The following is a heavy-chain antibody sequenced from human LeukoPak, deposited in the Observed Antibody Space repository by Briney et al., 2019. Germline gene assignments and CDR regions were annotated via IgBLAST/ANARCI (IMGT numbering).Heavy chain of an antibody. D-gene: IGHD2-15*01. Sequence: SETLSLTCTVSSDSLSSYYSSWIRHPPGKGLEWIGYIYYTGSTSYNPSLKSRVTISVDTSKSQLSLKLRSVTAADTAVYYCAREWSAFDSWGQGTLVTVSS. CDR3: AREWSAFDS. V-gene: IGHV4-59*01. J-gene: IGHJ4*02. CDR2: IYYTGST. CDR1: SDSLSSYY.